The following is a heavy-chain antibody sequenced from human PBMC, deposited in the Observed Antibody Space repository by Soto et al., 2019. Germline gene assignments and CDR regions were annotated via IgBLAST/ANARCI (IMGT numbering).Heavy chain of an antibody. D-gene: IGHD2-21*01. V-gene: IGHV3-20*04. CDR1: GFTFDDYG. J-gene: IGHJ4*01. CDR3: ARGSCSHAFDS. CDR2: INWNGGGT. Sequence: GGSLRLSCAASGFTFDDYGMTWVRQRPGKGLEWVSGINWNGGGTDYADSVKGRFTISRDNAKKSLFLQMDSLRGEDPASYYCARGSCSHAFDSWGHGSLAPVSS.